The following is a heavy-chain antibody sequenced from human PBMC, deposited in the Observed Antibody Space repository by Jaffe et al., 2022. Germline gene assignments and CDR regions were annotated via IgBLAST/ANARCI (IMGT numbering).Heavy chain of an antibody. V-gene: IGHV3-72*01. Sequence: EVQLVESGGGLVQPGGSLRLSCAASGFTFSDHYMDWVRQAPGKGLEWVGRIRNRAKSYTTAYAASVKGRFTISRDDSENSLYLQMNSLKTEDTAVYYCAREMPAVVGCSRGASDIWGQGTMVTVSS. D-gene: IGHD6-13*01. J-gene: IGHJ3*02. CDR3: AREMPAVVGCSRGASDI. CDR1: GFTFSDHY. CDR2: IRNRAKSYTT.